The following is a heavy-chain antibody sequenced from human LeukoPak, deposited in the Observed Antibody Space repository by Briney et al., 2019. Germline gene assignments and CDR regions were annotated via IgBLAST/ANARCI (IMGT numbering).Heavy chain of an antibody. V-gene: IGHV4-34*01. J-gene: IGHJ5*02. CDR3: ARGLKEQLVPRDWFDP. CDR1: GGSFRGYY. Sequence: AETLSLTCAVYGGSFRGYYWSWIRQPPGKGLEWIGEINHSGNTNYNPSLKSRVTISVDTSKKQFSLKLSSVTAADTAVYYCARGLKEQLVPRDWFDPWGQGTLVTVSS. CDR2: INHSGNT. D-gene: IGHD6-13*01.